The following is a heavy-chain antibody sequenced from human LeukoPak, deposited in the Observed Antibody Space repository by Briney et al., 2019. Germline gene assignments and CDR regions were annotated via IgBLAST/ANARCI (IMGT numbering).Heavy chain of an antibody. CDR1: GYTFTSYG. CDR3: ARELVDYYDSSGYYYEPGDY. J-gene: IGHJ4*02. Sequence: ASVKVSCKASGYTFTSYGISWVRQAPGQGLEWMGWISAYNGNTNYAQKLQGRVTMTTDTSTSTAYMELRSLRSDDTAVYYCARELVDYYDSSGYYYEPGDYWGQGTLVTVSS. V-gene: IGHV1-18*01. CDR2: ISAYNGNT. D-gene: IGHD3-22*01.